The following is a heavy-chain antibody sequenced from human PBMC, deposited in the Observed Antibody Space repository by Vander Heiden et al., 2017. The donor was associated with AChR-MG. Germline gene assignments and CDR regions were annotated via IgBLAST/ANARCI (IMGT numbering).Heavy chain of an antibody. CDR1: GFPFDDYA. V-gene: IGHV3-9*01. D-gene: IGHD2-2*01. J-gene: IGHJ3*02. CDR2: ISWNSGSI. CDR3: ASRYCSSTSCRFGKDDAFDI. Sequence: EVQLVESGGGLVQPGRSLRLSCAASGFPFDDYAIHGVRQAPGKGLEWVSGISWNSGSIGYADSVKGRFTISRDNAKNSLYLQMNSLRAEDTALYYCASRYCSSTSCRFGKDDAFDIRGQGTMVTVSS.